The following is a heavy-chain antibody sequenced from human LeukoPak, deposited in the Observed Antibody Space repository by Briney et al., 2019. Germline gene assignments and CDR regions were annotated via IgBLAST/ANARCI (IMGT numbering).Heavy chain of an antibody. D-gene: IGHD2-15*01. J-gene: IGHJ4*02. V-gene: IGHV4-59*08. CDR1: GGSISDNY. CDR2: AYYSGHT. CDR3: ARHPFATPFDY. Sequence: NASETLSLTCTVSGGSISDNYWSWIRQPPGKELEWIGYAYYSGHTNYNSSLKSRVTMSLDTSKSQFSLRLSSVTAADTAVYFCARHPFATPFDYWGPGTLVTVSS.